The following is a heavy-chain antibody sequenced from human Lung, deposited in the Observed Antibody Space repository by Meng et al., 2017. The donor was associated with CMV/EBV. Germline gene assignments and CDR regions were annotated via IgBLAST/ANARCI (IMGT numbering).Heavy chain of an antibody. D-gene: IGHD2-2*01. V-gene: IGHV3-7*01. J-gene: IGHJ4*02. Sequence: GESXKISCAASGFTFSSYWMSWVRQAPGKGLEWVANIKQDGSEKYYVDSVKGRFTISRDNAKNSLYLQMNSLRAEDTAVYYCARDPGYCSSTSCSGFFDYWGQGXLVTVSS. CDR1: GFTFSSYW. CDR2: IKQDGSEK. CDR3: ARDPGYCSSTSCSGFFDY.